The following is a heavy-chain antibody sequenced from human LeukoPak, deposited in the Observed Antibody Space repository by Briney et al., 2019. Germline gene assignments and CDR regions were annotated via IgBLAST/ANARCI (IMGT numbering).Heavy chain of an antibody. CDR2: IYSGGST. CDR3: AKLGDWNYYYYMDV. J-gene: IGHJ6*03. CDR1: GFTVSSNY. Sequence: PGGSLRLSCAASGFTVSSNYMSWVRQAPGKGLEWVSVIYSGGSTYYADSVKGRFTISRDNSKNTLYLQMNSLRAEDTAVYYCAKLGDWNYYYYMDVWGKGTTVTVSS. D-gene: IGHD2-21*01. V-gene: IGHV3-53*01.